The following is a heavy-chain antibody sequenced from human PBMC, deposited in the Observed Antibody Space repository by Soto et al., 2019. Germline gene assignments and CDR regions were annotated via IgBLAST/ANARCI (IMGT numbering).Heavy chain of an antibody. J-gene: IGHJ6*02. V-gene: IGHV3-21*01. Sequence: GGSLRLSCAASGVTFSSYSMNWVRQAPGKGLEWVSSISSSSSYIYYADSVKGRFTISRDNAKNSLYLQMNSLRAEDTAVYYCARDPTNYDIYYYGMDVWGQGTTVTVSS. D-gene: IGHD3-9*01. CDR3: ARDPTNYDIYYYGMDV. CDR1: GVTFSSYS. CDR2: ISSSSSYI.